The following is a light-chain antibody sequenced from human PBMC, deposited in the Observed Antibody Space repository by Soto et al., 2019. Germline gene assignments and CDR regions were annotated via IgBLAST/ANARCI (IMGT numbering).Light chain of an antibody. CDR2: DVS. CDR1: SSDVGGYKY. V-gene: IGLV2-14*01. J-gene: IGLJ2*01. Sequence: QSALTQPASVSGSPGQSITISCTGTSSDVGGYKYVSWYQQYPGKAPKLMIYDVSNRPSGVSNRFSGSKSGNTASLTISGLQAEDEADYYCSSYTSSSTLVFGGGTKLTVL. CDR3: SSYTSSSTLV.